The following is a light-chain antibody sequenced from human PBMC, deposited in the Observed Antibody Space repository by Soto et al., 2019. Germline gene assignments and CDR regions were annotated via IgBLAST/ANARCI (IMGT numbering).Light chain of an antibody. J-gene: IGLJ1*01. Sequence: QSVLTQPPSASGTPGQRVTISCSGSSSNIGSNTVNWYQQLPGTAPKLLIYTNNQRPSGDPDRFSGSRSGTSASLAISGLQSEDEADYYCAAWDDSLKGQVLGTGTKLTVL. CDR3: AAWDDSLKGQV. CDR1: SSNIGSNT. CDR2: TNN. V-gene: IGLV1-44*01.